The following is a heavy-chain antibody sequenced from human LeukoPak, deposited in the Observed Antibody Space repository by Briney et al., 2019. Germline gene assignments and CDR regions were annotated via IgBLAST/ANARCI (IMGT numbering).Heavy chain of an antibody. CDR1: GGSISSGSYY. D-gene: IGHD3-10*01. Sequence: SETLSLTCTVSGGSISSGSYYWSWIRQPAGKGLEWIGRIYTSGSTNYNPSLKSRVTISVDTSKNQFSLKLSSVTAADTAVYYCARGLWFGELAAFDYWGQGTLVTVSS. J-gene: IGHJ4*02. CDR3: ARGLWFGELAAFDY. CDR2: IYTSGST. V-gene: IGHV4-61*02.